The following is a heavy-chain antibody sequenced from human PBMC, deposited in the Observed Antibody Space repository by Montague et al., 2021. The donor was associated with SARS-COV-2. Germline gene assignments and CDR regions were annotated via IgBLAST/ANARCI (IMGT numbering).Heavy chain of an antibody. V-gene: IGHV4-59*12. Sequence: SETLSLTCTVSGGSISPYYWSWIRQSPGKGLECIGYTSYSGSTDYNPSLNSRVTISIDTSKNQFSLKLSSVTAADTAVYYCAGWGEYYDSPYYYYAMDVWGQGTTVTVSS. D-gene: IGHD3-3*01. CDR3: AGWGEYYDSPYYYYAMDV. J-gene: IGHJ6*02. CDR2: TSYSGST. CDR1: GGSISPYY.